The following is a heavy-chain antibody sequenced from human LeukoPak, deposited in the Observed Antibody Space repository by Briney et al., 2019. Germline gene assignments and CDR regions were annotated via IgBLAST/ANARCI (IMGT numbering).Heavy chain of an antibody. CDR3: AREGVVVVPAAEYYYYYMDV. CDR1: GYTFTSYG. V-gene: IGHV1-18*01. J-gene: IGHJ6*03. CDR2: ISAYNGNT. Sequence: ASVKVSCKASGYTFTSYGISWVRQAPGQGLEWMGWISAYNGNTNYAQKLQGRVTVTTDTSTSTAYMELRSLRSDDTAVYYCAREGVVVVPAAEYYYYYMDVWGKGTTVTISS. D-gene: IGHD2-2*01.